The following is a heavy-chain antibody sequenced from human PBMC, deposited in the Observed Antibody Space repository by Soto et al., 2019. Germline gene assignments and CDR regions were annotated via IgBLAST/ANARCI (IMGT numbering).Heavy chain of an antibody. CDR2: IYFNGNT. D-gene: IGHD3-3*01. J-gene: IGHJ6*02. CDR3: ASTTPPPSHTIFGVVPPHLDSYYYGMDV. V-gene: IGHV4-59*01. CDR1: AASFSKYY. Sequence: KTSETLSLTCTVSAASFSKYYWSWIRQPPGKGLEWIGYIYFNGNTNYNPSLKRRVTISIDTSKKQISLNLTSVTDADTAVYYCASTTPPPSHTIFGVVPPHLDSYYYGMDVWGQGTTVTVSS.